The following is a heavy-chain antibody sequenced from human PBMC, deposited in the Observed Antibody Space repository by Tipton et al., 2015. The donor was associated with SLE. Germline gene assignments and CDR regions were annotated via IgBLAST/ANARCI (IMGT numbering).Heavy chain of an antibody. J-gene: IGHJ4*02. Sequence: TLSLTCAVYGGSFSGYYWSWIRQPPGKGLEWIGEINHSGSTNYNPSLKSRVTISVDTSKNQFSLKLSSVTAADTAVYYCASSCSGGSCYLFDYWGQGTLVTVSS. CDR2: INHSGST. D-gene: IGHD2-15*01. V-gene: IGHV4-34*01. CDR1: GGSFSGYY. CDR3: ASSCSGGSCYLFDY.